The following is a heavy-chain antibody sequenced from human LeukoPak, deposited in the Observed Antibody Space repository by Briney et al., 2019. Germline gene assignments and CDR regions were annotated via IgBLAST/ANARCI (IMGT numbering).Heavy chain of an antibody. CDR2: IYYSGST. CDR3: AGLAAAGTPHY. CDR1: GGSISSGGYY. D-gene: IGHD6-13*01. Sequence: SQTLFLTCTVSGGSISSGGYYWGWIRQHPGKGLEWIGYIYYSGSTYYNPSLKSRVTISVDTSKNQFSLKLSSVTAADTAVYYCAGLAAAGTPHYWGQGTLVTVSS. V-gene: IGHV4-31*03. J-gene: IGHJ4*02.